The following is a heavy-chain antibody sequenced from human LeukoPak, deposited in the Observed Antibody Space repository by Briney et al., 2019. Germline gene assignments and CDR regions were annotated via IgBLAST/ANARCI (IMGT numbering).Heavy chain of an antibody. CDR2: ISGSGGST. CDR1: GFIFSSYA. D-gene: IGHD2-2*01. J-gene: IGHJ6*02. CDR3: AKEGHCSSTSCYAYYYYGMDV. Sequence: PGGSLRLSCAASGFIFSSYAMSWVRQAPGKGLEWVSAISGSGGSTYYADSVKGRFTISRDNSKNTLYLQMNSLRAEDTAVYYCAKEGHCSSTSCYAYYYYGMDVWGQGTTVTVSS. V-gene: IGHV3-23*01.